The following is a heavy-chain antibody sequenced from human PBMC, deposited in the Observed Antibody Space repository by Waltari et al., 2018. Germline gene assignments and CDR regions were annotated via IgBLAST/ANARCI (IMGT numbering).Heavy chain of an antibody. CDR3: ARDTLIGTFPH. V-gene: IGHV1-2*06. CDR2: FNPNSGGT. CDR1: GYTFTGYY. Sequence: QVQLVQSGAEVKKPGASVKVSCKASGYTFTGYYMHWVRQAHGQGLEWMGRFNPNSGGTTYAQKFQGRVTMTRDTSISTAYMELSRLRSDDTAVYYCARDTLIGTFPHWGQGTLVTVSS. J-gene: IGHJ1*01. D-gene: IGHD2-8*01.